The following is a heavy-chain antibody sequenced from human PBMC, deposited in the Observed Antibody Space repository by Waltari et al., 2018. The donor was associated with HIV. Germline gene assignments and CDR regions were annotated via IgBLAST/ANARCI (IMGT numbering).Heavy chain of an antibody. D-gene: IGHD5-12*01. CDR3: ARDMATFTGAYYFDT. CDR1: GFSFGSHS. J-gene: IGHJ4*02. CDR2: ISSGSSFI. Sequence: EVQLMESGGRLVKPGGSLRLSCAASGFSFGSHSMSWVRQAPGKGLEWVASISSGSSFITYSGSVKGRFTISRGNAENSLYLQMNSLRAEDTAVYYCARDMATFTGAYYFDTCGQGTLVTVSS. V-gene: IGHV3-21*01.